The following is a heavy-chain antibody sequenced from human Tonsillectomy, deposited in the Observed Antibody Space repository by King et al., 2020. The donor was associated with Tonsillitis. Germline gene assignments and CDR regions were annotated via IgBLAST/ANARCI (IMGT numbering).Heavy chain of an antibody. Sequence: QLVQSGAEVKKPGESLKISCKGSGYSFTTYWIGWVRQMPGKGLEWMGIIYPGDSDTRYSPSFQGQVTISADKSISTAYLQWSSLKASDTAMYYCARQGGGYYYDCSGYSLDYWGQGTLVTVSS. CDR1: GYSFTTYW. D-gene: IGHD3-22*01. J-gene: IGHJ4*02. V-gene: IGHV5-51*01. CDR2: IYPGDSDT. CDR3: ARQGGGYYYDCSGYSLDY.